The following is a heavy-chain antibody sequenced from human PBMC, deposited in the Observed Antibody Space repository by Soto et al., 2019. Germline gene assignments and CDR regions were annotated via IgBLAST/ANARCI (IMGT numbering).Heavy chain of an antibody. V-gene: IGHV3-30*03. CDR2: ISYDGSNK. D-gene: IGHD3-9*01. CDR3: SAGYSPLDY. J-gene: IGHJ4*02. CDR1: GFTFSSYG. Sequence: QVQLVESGGGVVQPGRSLRLSCAASGFTFSSYGMHWVRQAPGKGLEWVAVISYDGSNKYYADSVKGRFTISRDNSKNTLYLQMNSLRAEDTAVYSCSAGYSPLDYWGQGTLVTVSS.